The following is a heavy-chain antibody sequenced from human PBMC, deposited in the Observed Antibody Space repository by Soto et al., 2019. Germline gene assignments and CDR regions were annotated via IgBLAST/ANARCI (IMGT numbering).Heavy chain of an antibody. J-gene: IGHJ4*02. Sequence: QVQLVESGGGVVQPGRSLRLSCAASGFTFSSYGMHWVRQAPGKGLEWVAVISYDGSNKYYADSVKGRFTISRDNSKNTLDLEMNSLRAEDTAVYYCAKDLGAGIAVAETLDYWGQGTLVTVSS. CDR2: ISYDGSNK. V-gene: IGHV3-30*18. CDR3: AKDLGAGIAVAETLDY. CDR1: GFTFSSYG. D-gene: IGHD6-19*01.